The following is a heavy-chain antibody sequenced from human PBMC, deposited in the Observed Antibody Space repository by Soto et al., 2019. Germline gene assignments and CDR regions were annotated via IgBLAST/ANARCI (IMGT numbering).Heavy chain of an antibody. Sequence: PSETLSLTCAVYGGSFSGYYWSWIRQPPGKGLEWIGEINHSGSTNYNPSLKSRVTISVDTSKNQFSLKLSSVTAADTAVYYCARSFLRGGFMDVWGKGTTVTVS. CDR1: GGSFSGYY. V-gene: IGHV4-34*01. CDR2: INHSGST. D-gene: IGHD1-26*01. CDR3: ARSFLRGGFMDV. J-gene: IGHJ6*03.